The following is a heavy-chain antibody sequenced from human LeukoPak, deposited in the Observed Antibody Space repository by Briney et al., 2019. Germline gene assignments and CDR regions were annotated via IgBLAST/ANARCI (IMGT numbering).Heavy chain of an antibody. J-gene: IGHJ4*02. V-gene: IGHV1-69*04. CDR1: GGTFSSYA. D-gene: IGHD5-24*01. CDR3: ARRAQRWLQSDYNFDY. Sequence: SVKVSCKASGGTFSSYAISWVRQAPGQGLEWMGRIIPILGIANYAQKFQGRVTITADKSTSTTYMELSSLRSEDTAVYYCARRAQRWLQSDYNFDYWGQGTLVTVSS. CDR2: IIPILGIA.